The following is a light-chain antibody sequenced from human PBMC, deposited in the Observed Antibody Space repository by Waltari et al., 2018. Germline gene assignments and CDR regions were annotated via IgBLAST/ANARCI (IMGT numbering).Light chain of an antibody. V-gene: IGLV2-14*01. CDR2: DVN. J-gene: IGLJ1*01. CDR3: SSYTTGSTRYV. Sequence: QSALTQPASVSGSPGQSTTISCTGTTSAIGAYTFFSCYQNHPGKAPKVMIYDVNNRPSGVSSRFSGSKSGNTASLTISGLQAEDEADYYCSSYTTGSTRYVFGSGTKVTVL. CDR1: TSAIGAYTF.